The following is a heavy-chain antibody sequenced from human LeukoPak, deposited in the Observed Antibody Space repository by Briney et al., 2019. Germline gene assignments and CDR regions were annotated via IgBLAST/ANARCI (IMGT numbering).Heavy chain of an antibody. V-gene: IGHV3-7*01. J-gene: IGHJ4*02. D-gene: IGHD5-12*01. CDR2: IKQDGSEK. Sequence: PGGSLRLSCAASGFTFSSYWMSWVRQAPGKGLEWVANIKQDGSEKYYVDSVKGRFTISRDNAKNSLYLQMNSLRAEDTAVYYCARDSGYPHSGYFDYWGQGTLVTVPS. CDR1: GFTFSSYW. CDR3: ARDSGYPHSGYFDY.